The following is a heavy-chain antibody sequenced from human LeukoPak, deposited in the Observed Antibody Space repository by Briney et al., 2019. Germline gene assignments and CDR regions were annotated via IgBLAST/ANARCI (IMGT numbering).Heavy chain of an antibody. CDR2: ISSRDSII. J-gene: IGHJ3*02. Sequence: GGSLRLSCAASGFTFSDYYMSWIRQAPGKGLEWVSYISSRDSIIWYADSVKGRFTISRDNAKNSLYLQMNSLRAEDTAVYYCARALYSSTCDAFDIWGQGTMVTVSS. CDR1: GFTFSDYY. CDR3: ARALYSSTCDAFDI. V-gene: IGHV3-11*04. D-gene: IGHD6-13*01.